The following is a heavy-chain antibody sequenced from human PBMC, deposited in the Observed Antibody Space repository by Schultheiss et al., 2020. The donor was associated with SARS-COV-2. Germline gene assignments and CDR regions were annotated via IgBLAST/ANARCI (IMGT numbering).Heavy chain of an antibody. V-gene: IGHV4-34*01. CDR3: ARRLDTAMVTSWFDP. J-gene: IGHJ5*02. CDR1: GGSFSAYY. CDR2: IYHSGST. Sequence: SETLSLTCAVSGGSFSAYYWTWIRQSPGKGLEWIGEIYHSGSTNYNPSLESRVTISVDTSKNQFSLKLSSVTAADTAVYYCARRLDTAMVTSWFDPWGQGTLVTVSS. D-gene: IGHD5-18*01.